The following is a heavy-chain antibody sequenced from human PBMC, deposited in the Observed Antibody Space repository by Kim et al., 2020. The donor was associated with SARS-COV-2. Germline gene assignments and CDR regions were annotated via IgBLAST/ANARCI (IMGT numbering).Heavy chain of an antibody. CDR3: ARGAYGDVSFDY. D-gene: IGHD4-17*01. CDR2: ISARDGYA. J-gene: IGHJ4*02. Sequence: ASVKVSCKASGYIYSTYGFSWVRQAPGQELELLGWISARDGYAQYAQKGQGRVTMTTDTSTNTAYMELWSLRSDDTAMYYCARGAYGDVSFDYWGQGTLVTVSS. CDR1: GYIYSTYG. V-gene: IGHV1-18*04.